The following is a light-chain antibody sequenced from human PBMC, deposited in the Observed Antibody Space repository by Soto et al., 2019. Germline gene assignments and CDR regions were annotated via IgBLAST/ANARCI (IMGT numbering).Light chain of an antibody. CDR2: SND. Sequence: QSVLAQPPSASGTPGQRVTISCSGSNSNIGRNDVTWYQQVPGTALQCLIYSNDQRPSGVPDRISGSRSGTSASLAISGLQSGDEAEYYCAAWDDTLRARVFGGGTKLTVL. V-gene: IGLV1-44*01. CDR3: AAWDDTLRARV. J-gene: IGLJ2*01. CDR1: NSNIGRND.